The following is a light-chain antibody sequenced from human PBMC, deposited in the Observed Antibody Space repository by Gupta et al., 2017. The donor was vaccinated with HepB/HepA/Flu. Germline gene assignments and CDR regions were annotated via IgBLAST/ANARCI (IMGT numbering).Light chain of an antibody. CDR2: GAS. Sequence: EIVLTQSPGTLSLSPGERATLSCRASQSVSSSYLAWYQQKPGQAPRLLIYGASSRATGIPDRFSGSGSGTDFTLTISRLEPEDFAVYYCQQDGGSTITFGHGTKVDIK. CDR1: QSVSSSY. CDR3: QQDGGSTIT. J-gene: IGKJ3*01. V-gene: IGKV3-20*01.